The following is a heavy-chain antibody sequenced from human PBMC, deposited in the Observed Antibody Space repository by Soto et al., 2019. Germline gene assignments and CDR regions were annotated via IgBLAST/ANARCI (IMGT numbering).Heavy chain of an antibody. V-gene: IGHV3-33*01. D-gene: IGHD2-21*01. Sequence: QVQLVESGGGVVQPGRSLRLSCAASGFTFSSYGMHWVRQAPGKGLEWVAVIWYDGSNKYYADSVKGRFTISRDNSKNTLDLQMNSLRAEDTAVYYCARDPGGANYYYYYMDVWGKGTTVTVSS. J-gene: IGHJ6*03. CDR3: ARDPGGANYYYYYMDV. CDR2: IWYDGSNK. CDR1: GFTFSSYG.